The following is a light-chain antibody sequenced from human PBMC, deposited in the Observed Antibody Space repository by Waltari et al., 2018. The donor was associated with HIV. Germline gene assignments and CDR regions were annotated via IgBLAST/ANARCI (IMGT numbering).Light chain of an antibody. CDR2: DAT. V-gene: IGLV7-46*01. J-gene: IGLJ3*02. Sequence: QTVVTQEPSLTVSPGGTVTHTCGSTTGTVTSDHHPYWFQQKPGQAPRTLIYDATDKHSWTPAPFSPSFRGGKAALTLTAAQPEDEADCDCVLSYGSVRLFGGGTRLTV. CDR1: TGTVTSDHH. CDR3: VLSYGSVRL.